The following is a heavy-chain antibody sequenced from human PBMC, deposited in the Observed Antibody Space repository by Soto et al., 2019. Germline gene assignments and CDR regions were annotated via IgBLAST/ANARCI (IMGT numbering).Heavy chain of an antibody. CDR2: INHCGGT. V-gene: IGHV4-34*02. Sequence: QVQPEHWGAGLLKPSETLSLTCAVYGGSFSGYYWTWIRQAPGKGLEWIGEINHCGGTNYNSSLKSRVTISVDTSKNQFSLILYSVTAADTAVYYCARDRQYYQFWSGCQNEGPCAMDVWGQGTTVTVSS. CDR1: GGSFSGYY. J-gene: IGHJ6*02. D-gene: IGHD3-3*02. CDR3: ARDRQYYQFWSGCQNEGPCAMDV.